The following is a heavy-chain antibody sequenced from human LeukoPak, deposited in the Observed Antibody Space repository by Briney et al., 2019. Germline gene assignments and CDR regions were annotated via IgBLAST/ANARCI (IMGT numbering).Heavy chain of an antibody. Sequence: GGSLRLSCAASGFTVSSNYMSWVRQAPGKGLGWVSVIYRGGSTYYADSVKGRFTISRDNSKNTLYLQMNSLRAEDTAVYYCARVGVSGIAVAGGNYWGQGTLVTVSS. CDR3: ARVGVSGIAVAGGNY. CDR2: IYRGGST. D-gene: IGHD6-19*01. V-gene: IGHV3-66*01. J-gene: IGHJ4*02. CDR1: GFTVSSNY.